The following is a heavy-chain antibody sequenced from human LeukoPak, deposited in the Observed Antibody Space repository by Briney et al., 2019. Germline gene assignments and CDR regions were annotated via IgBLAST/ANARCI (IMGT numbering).Heavy chain of an antibody. D-gene: IGHD6-13*01. CDR3: ARDRIATAGFDY. V-gene: IGHV4-61*02. CDR2: IYTSGST. J-gene: IGHJ4*02. Sequence: SETLSLTCTVSGGSISSGSYYWSWIRQPAGKGLEWIGRIYTSGSTSYNPSLEGRVTISVDTSKNQFSLKLTSVTAADTAVYYCARDRIATAGFDYWGQGALVTVSS. CDR1: GGSISSGSYY.